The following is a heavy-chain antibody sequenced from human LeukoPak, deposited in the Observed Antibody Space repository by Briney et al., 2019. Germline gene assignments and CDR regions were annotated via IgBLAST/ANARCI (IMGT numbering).Heavy chain of an antibody. CDR2: ISAYNGKT. V-gene: IGHV1-18*01. J-gene: IGHJ5*02. CDR3: ARVVRPAAKNWFDP. CDR1: GYTFTSSG. D-gene: IGHD2-2*01. Sequence: GASVKVSCKASGYTFTSSGISWVRQAPGQGLEWMGWISAYNGKTNYAQKLQGRVTMTTDTSTSTVYMELSSLRSEDTAVYYCARVVRPAAKNWFDPWGQGTLVTVSS.